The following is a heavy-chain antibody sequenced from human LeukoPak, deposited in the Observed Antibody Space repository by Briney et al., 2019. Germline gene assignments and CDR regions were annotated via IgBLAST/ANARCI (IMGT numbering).Heavy chain of an antibody. Sequence: ASVKVSCKASGYTFTSYGISWVRHAPGQGLEWMGWINAGNGNTKYSQKFQGRVTITRDTSASTAYMELSSLRSEDTAVYYCASLSAGDTGMVPFDYWGQGTLVTVSS. CDR2: INAGNGNT. D-gene: IGHD5-18*01. CDR1: GYTFTSYG. CDR3: ASLSAGDTGMVPFDY. V-gene: IGHV1-3*01. J-gene: IGHJ4*02.